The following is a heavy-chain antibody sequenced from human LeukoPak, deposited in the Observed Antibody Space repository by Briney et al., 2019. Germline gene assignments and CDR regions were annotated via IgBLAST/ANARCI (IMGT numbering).Heavy chain of an antibody. D-gene: IGHD1-1*01. J-gene: IGHJ4*02. CDR1: GGSTSSGGYY. CDR3: ARVGRRGALESTTPIDC. V-gene: IGHV4-31*03. Sequence: SETLSLTCTVSGGSTSSGGYYWSWIRHRPGKGLEWLGHIYYTKNTYYNPSLKSRLTISLDTSKNQFSLKLSSVTTADTGVYFCARVGRRGALESTTPIDCWGQGTLVTVSS. CDR2: IYYTKNT.